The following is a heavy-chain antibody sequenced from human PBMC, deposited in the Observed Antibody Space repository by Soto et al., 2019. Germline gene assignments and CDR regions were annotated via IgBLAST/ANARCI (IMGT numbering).Heavy chain of an antibody. Sequence: PGGSLRLSCAASGFTFSNAWMNWVRQAPGKGLEWVGRIKSKTDGGTTDYAAPVKGRFTISRDDSKNTLYLQMNSLKTEDTAVYYCTTGSEVVPAGYDVWGQGTTVTVSS. CDR1: GFTFSNAW. V-gene: IGHV3-15*07. CDR3: TTGSEVVPAGYDV. D-gene: IGHD2-2*01. CDR2: IKSKTDGGTT. J-gene: IGHJ6*02.